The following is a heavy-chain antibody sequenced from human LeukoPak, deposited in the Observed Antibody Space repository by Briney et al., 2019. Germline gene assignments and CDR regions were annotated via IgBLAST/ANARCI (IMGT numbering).Heavy chain of an antibody. CDR3: ARTRLGPYYLDY. CDR1: GGSISSGDYY. J-gene: IGHJ4*02. CDR2: IYYSGST. D-gene: IGHD7-27*01. V-gene: IGHV4-61*08. Sequence: SETLSLTCTVSGGSISSGDYYWSWIRQPPGKGLEWIGYIYYSGSTNYNPSLKSRVTISVDTSKNQFSLKLSSVTAADTAVYYCARTRLGPYYLDYWGQGTLVTVPS.